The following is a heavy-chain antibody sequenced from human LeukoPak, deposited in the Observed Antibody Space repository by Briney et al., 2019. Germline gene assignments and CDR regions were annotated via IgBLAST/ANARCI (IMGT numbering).Heavy chain of an antibody. D-gene: IGHD4-11*01. V-gene: IGHV3-66*01. J-gene: IGHJ6*02. Sequence: PGESLRLSCAASGFTVSSNYMSWVRQAPGKGLEWVSVIYSGGSTYYADSVKGRFTISRDNSKNTLYLQMNSLRAEDTAVYYCARDSVTNPYYYYGMDVWGQGTTVTVSS. CDR3: ARDSVTNPYYYYGMDV. CDR2: IYSGGST. CDR1: GFTVSSNY.